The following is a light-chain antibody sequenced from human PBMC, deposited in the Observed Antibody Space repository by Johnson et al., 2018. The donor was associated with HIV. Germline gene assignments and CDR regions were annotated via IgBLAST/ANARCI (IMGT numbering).Light chain of an antibody. V-gene: IGLV1-51*02. CDR2: ENN. J-gene: IGLJ1*01. Sequence: QSVLTQPPSVSAAPGQKVTISCSGSSSNIGNNYVSWYQQLPGTAPKLLIYENNKRPSGIPDRFSASKSGTSATLGITGLQTGDEANDYCGTWDSSLSAGVFGTGTKGTVL. CDR1: SSNIGNNY. CDR3: GTWDSSLSAGV.